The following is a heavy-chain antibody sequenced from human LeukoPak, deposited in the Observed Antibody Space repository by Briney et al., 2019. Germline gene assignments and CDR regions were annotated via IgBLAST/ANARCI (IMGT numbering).Heavy chain of an antibody. V-gene: IGHV1-69*06. J-gene: IGHJ4*02. Sequence: ASVKVSCKASGGTFSSYAISWVRQAPGQGLEWMGGIIPIFGTANYAQKFQGRVTITADKSTSTAYMELSSLRSEDTAVYYCARGVGTIFGVVIPYYYFDYWGQGTLVTVSS. CDR3: ARGVGTIFGVVIPYYYFDY. CDR1: GGTFSSYA. D-gene: IGHD3-3*01. CDR2: IIPIFGTA.